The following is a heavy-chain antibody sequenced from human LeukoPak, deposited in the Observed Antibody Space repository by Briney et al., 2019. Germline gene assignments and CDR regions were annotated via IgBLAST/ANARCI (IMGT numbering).Heavy chain of an antibody. J-gene: IGHJ3*02. CDR3: ARAIVVVVAATPHAFDI. V-gene: IGHV3-66*01. CDR2: IYSGGST. Sequence: GGSLRLSCAASGFTVSSNYMSWVRQAPGKGLEWVSVIYSGGSTYYADSVKGRFTISRDNSKNTLYLQMNSLRAEDTAVYYCARAIVVVVAATPHAFDIWGQGTMVTVSS. D-gene: IGHD2-15*01. CDR1: GFTVSSNY.